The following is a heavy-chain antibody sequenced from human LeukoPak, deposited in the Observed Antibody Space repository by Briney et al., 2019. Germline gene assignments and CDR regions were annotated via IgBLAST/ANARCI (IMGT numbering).Heavy chain of an antibody. CDR1: GYTFTGYY. Sequence: ASVKVSCKASGYTFTGYYMHWVRQAPGQGLEWMGWINPNSGGTNYAQKFQDRVTMTRDTSISTAYMELSRLRSDDTAVYYCARESDQLLPYFDYWGQGTLVTVSS. CDR2: INPNSGGT. CDR3: ARESDQLLPYFDY. J-gene: IGHJ4*02. V-gene: IGHV1-2*02. D-gene: IGHD2-2*01.